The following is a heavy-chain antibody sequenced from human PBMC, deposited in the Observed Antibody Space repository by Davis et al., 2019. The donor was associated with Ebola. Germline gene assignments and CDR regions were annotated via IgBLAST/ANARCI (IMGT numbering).Heavy chain of an antibody. CDR2: IKQDGSEK. CDR3: ASPMITFGGVIVI. V-gene: IGHV3-7*01. J-gene: IGHJ4*02. CDR1: GFTFSSYW. D-gene: IGHD3-16*02. Sequence: GESLKISCAASGFTFSSYWMSWVRQAPGKGLEWVANIKQDGSEKYYVDSVKGRFTISRDSAKNSLYLQMNSLRAEDTAVYYCASPMITFGGVIVIWGQGTLVTVSS.